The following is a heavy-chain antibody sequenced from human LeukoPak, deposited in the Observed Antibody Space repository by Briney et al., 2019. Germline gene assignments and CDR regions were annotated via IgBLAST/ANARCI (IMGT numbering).Heavy chain of an antibody. CDR1: GGTFRNYT. Sequence: AASVKVSCKASGGTFRNYTISWVRQAPGQGLEWMGRFIPIFGTTNYAQKFQGRVTNTTDESTTTAYMELSSLRSEDTAVYYCATDGPFFYASSGGGLTWGQGTMVTVSS. D-gene: IGHD3-22*01. J-gene: IGHJ3*01. CDR3: ATDGPFFYASSGGGLT. CDR2: FIPIFGTT. V-gene: IGHV1-69*05.